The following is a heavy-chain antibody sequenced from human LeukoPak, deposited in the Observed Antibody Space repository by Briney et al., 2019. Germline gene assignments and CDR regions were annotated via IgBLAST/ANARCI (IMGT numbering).Heavy chain of an antibody. V-gene: IGHV4-59*01. Sequence: GSLRLSCAASGFTFSSYAMSWIRQPPGKGLEWIGYIYYSGSTNYNPSLKSRDTISVDTSKNQFSLKLSSVTAADTAVYYCASGYCSSTSCYPYYYYGMDVWGQGTTVTVSS. CDR3: ASGYCSSTSCYPYYYYGMDV. CDR2: IYYSGST. D-gene: IGHD2-2*03. J-gene: IGHJ6*02. CDR1: GFTFSSYA.